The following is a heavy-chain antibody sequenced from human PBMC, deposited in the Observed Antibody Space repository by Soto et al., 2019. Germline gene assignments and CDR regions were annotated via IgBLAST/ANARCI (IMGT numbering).Heavy chain of an antibody. D-gene: IGHD2-15*01. CDR2: VYHTGST. CDR1: GGSISTNNW. J-gene: IGHJ5*02. CDR3: ARAKLCNTLSCPHSFVT. V-gene: IGHV4-4*02. Sequence: QVLLQESGPGLINASGTLSLTCGVSGGSISTNNWWSWVRQTPGQGLEWIAEVYHTGSTNYNPSLKSRLTISVDKSKNQFSLRLTSVTAADSAVYYCARAKLCNTLSCPHSFVTWGQGTLVSVSS.